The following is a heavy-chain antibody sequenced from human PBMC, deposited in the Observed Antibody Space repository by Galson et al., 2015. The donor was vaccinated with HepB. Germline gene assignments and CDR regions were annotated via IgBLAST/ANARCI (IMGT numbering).Heavy chain of an antibody. J-gene: IGHJ4*02. Sequence: TLSLTCIVSGGSISSGDYLWTWIRQHPGKGLEWIGYMYHSGSTYYSPSLKSRVTMSVDTSKNQFSLNLSSVTAADTAVYYCARDRSGYDSVDFWGQGTLVTVSS. D-gene: IGHD5-12*01. CDR1: GGSISSGDYL. CDR3: ARDRSGYDSVDF. V-gene: IGHV4-31*03. CDR2: MYHSGST.